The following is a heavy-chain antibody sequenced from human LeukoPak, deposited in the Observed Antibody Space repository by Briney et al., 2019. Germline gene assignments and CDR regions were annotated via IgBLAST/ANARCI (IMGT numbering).Heavy chain of an antibody. V-gene: IGHV3-74*01. D-gene: IGHD6-6*01. CDR3: RGVAARRDFDY. CDR1: GSTFSSYW. J-gene: IGHJ4*02. CDR2: INGDGSIT. Sequence: PGGSLRLSCAASGSTFSSYWMHWVRQAPGRGLVWVSRINGDGSITNYADSVKGRFTISRDNAKNTLYLQMNSLRAEDTAVYYCRGVAARRDFDYWGQGTLVTVSS.